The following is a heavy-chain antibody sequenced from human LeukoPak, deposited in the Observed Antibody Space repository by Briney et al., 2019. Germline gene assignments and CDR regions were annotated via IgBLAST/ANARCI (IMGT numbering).Heavy chain of an antibody. CDR3: ARTTGTTTIDY. J-gene: IGHJ4*02. Sequence: SETLSLTCAVSGYSISSGYYWGWIRQPPGKGLEWIGSIYHCGSTYYNPSLKSRVTISVDTSKNQFSLKLSSVTAADTAVYYCARTTGTTTIDYWGQGTLVTVSS. CDR1: GYSISSGYY. V-gene: IGHV4-38-2*01. D-gene: IGHD1-1*01. CDR2: IYHCGST.